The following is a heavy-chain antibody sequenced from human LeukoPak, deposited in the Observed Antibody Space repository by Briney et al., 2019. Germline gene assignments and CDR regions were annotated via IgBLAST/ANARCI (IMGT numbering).Heavy chain of an antibody. D-gene: IGHD1-7*01. CDR2: IGNSGGSI. Sequence: GGSLRLSCAASGFTVSSNYMSWVRQAPGKGLEWVSVIGNSGGSIYYADSVKGRFTISRDNSKNTLYLQMNSLRAEDTAVYYCARRSYNWNFLDPWGQGTLVTVSS. CDR1: GFTVSSNY. J-gene: IGHJ5*02. CDR3: ARRSYNWNFLDP. V-gene: IGHV3-53*01.